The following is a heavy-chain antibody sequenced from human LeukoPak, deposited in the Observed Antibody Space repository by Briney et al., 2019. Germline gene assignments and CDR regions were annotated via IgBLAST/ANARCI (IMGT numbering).Heavy chain of an antibody. CDR2: INSGGDRT. Sequence: PGGSVPHPYAASGFTLSRYWMTWVRQAPGKGLEWVSSINSGGDRTYYADSVKGRFTISRDNSKNTLFLQMNSLRDEDTATYYCAKDFKRDGKWYVDYWGQGTLVAHSS. CDR3: AKDFKRDGKWYVDY. CDR1: GFTLSRYW. V-gene: IGHV3-23*01. J-gene: IGHJ4*02. D-gene: IGHD2-15*01.